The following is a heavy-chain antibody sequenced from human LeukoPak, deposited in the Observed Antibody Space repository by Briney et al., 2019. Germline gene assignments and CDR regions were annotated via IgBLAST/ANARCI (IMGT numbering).Heavy chain of an antibody. Sequence: SETLSLTCTVSGGTISSSSYYWGWIRQPPGKGLEWIGSIYYSGSTYYNPSLKSRVTISVDTSKNQFSLKLSSVTAADTAVYYCARDLDYYDSTWFDPWGQGTLVTVSS. CDR3: ARDLDYYDSTWFDP. CDR1: GGTISSSSYY. D-gene: IGHD3-22*01. V-gene: IGHV4-39*07. J-gene: IGHJ5*02. CDR2: IYYSGST.